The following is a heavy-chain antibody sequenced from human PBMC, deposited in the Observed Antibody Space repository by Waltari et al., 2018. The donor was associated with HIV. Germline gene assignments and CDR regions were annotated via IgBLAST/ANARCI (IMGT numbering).Heavy chain of an antibody. CDR2: VSGSGAKS. CDR1: GFAYVSYA. Sequence: EVQLLESGGGLVQTGGSRRLSCAASGFAYVSYAITWVRQSPERGLEWVAAVSGSGAKSFYADSVKGRFTISRDNSKNTVFLQMNSLRAADTAIYYCAKAYYENTAYYYDFWGRGTRVTVSS. D-gene: IGHD3-22*01. CDR3: AKAYYENTAYYYDF. V-gene: IGHV3-23*01. J-gene: IGHJ4*02.